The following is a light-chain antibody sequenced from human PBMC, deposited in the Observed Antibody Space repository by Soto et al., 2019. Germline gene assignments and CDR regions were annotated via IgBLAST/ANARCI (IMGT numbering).Light chain of an antibody. CDR2: GAS. V-gene: IGKV3-20*01. CDR1: QSVSIY. J-gene: IGKJ1*01. Sequence: EIVLTQSPATLSLSPGERATLSCRASQSVSIYLAWYQQKPAQAPRLLIYGASSRATGIPDRFSGSGSGTDFTLTISRLEPEDFAVYYCQQYGSSPPVTFGQGTKVDIK. CDR3: QQYGSSPPVT.